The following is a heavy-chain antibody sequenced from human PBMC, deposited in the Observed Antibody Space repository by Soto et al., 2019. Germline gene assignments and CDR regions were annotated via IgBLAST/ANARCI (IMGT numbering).Heavy chain of an antibody. J-gene: IGHJ4*02. CDR3: TYLMRGFTYSPY. CDR2: IKSKTEGGTP. V-gene: IGHV3-15*01. D-gene: IGHD1-26*01. Sequence: EVRLEESGGGLVKPGGSLRLSCVASELTLTNAWMSWVRQAPGKGLEWVGRIKSKTEGGTPDYVAPVKGRFTLSRDESKNTLSLHTNSLMAEDTAVYYCTYLMRGFTYSPYWCQGTLVTVSS. CDR1: ELTLTNAW.